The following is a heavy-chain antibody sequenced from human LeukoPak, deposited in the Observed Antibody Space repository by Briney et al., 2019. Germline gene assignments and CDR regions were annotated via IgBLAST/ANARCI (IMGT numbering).Heavy chain of an antibody. D-gene: IGHD6-13*01. J-gene: IGHJ3*02. CDR1: GFTVSNHY. Sequence: GGSLTLCCVASGFTVSNHYMSWVRQTPGKGLEWVSITYSGGSTYYADSVKGRFTISRDNSKNTLFLQMNSLRGEDTAVYYCARGSSWPMFDIWGQGTMVTVSS. CDR2: TYSGGST. CDR3: ARGSSWPMFDI. V-gene: IGHV3-66*02.